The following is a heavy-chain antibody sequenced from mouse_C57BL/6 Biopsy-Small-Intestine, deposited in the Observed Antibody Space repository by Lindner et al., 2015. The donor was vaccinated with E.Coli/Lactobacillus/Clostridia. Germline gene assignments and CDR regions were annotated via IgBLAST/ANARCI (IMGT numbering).Heavy chain of an antibody. CDR2: INTNTGNP. D-gene: IGHD6-2*01. J-gene: IGHJ4*01. CDR3: ARDPRSYSSSSWDR. V-gene: IGHV9-3*02. CDR1: GYTFTSYA. Sequence: VKVSCKASGYTFTSYAMHWVRQAPGQGLEWMGWINTNTGNPTYAQGFTGRFVFSLDTSVSTAFLQISSLKAEDTAIYYCARDPRSYSSSSWDRWGQGTLVTVSS.